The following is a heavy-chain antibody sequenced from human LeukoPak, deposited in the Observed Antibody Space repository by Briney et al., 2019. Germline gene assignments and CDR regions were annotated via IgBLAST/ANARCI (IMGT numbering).Heavy chain of an antibody. CDR2: IYYSGST. Sequence: SETLSLTCTVSGGSISSYYWSWIRQPPGKGLEWIGYIYYSGSTNYNPSLKSRVTISVDTSKNQFSLKLSSVTAADTAVYYCAREGLLTGYLHLNPIEYWGQGTLVTVSS. J-gene: IGHJ4*02. V-gene: IGHV4-59*12. D-gene: IGHD3-9*01. CDR1: GGSISSYY. CDR3: AREGLLTGYLHLNPIEY.